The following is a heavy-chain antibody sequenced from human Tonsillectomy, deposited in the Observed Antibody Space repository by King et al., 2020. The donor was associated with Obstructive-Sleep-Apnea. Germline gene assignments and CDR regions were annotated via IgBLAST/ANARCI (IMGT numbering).Heavy chain of an antibody. Sequence: QLVQSGGGLVKPGGSLRLSCAASGFTFSSYSMNWVRQAPGKGLEWVSSISSSSSYIYYADSVKGRFTISRDNAKNSLYLQMNSLRAEDTAVYYCARDSSYTATFDYWGQGALVTVSS. D-gene: IGHD5-18*01. J-gene: IGHJ4*02. CDR3: ARDSSYTATFDY. V-gene: IGHV3-21*01. CDR1: GFTFSSYS. CDR2: ISSSSSYI.